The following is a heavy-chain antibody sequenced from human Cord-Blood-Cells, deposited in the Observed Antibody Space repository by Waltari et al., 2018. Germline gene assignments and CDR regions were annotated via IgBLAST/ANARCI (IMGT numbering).Heavy chain of an antibody. J-gene: IGHJ3*02. CDR3: ATTTYSTAFDI. D-gene: IGHD2-15*01. Sequence: QVQLVQSGAEVKKPGASAKVCCKVSGYTLTELPMHGGRQAPGKGLEWMGGFDPEDGETIYAQKFQGRVTMTEDTSTDTAYMELSSLRSEDTAVYYCATTTYSTAFDIWGQGTMVTVSS. V-gene: IGHV1-24*01. CDR1: GYTLTELP. CDR2: FDPEDGET.